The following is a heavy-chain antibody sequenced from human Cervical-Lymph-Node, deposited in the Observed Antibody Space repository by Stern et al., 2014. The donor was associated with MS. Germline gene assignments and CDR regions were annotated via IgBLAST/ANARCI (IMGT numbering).Heavy chain of an antibody. Sequence: QLQLQESGPGLVKPSETLSLTCTVSGDSVSSSYFYWSWIRQSPGKGLEWIGYTHYSGNTKSNPSLKSRVTITIDTSKNHFSLNLTSLTAADTAVYYCARDGLDGMDVWGQGTSVTVSS. CDR3: ARDGLDGMDV. CDR2: THYSGNT. V-gene: IGHV4-61*03. D-gene: IGHD3/OR15-3a*01. CDR1: GDSVSSSYFY. J-gene: IGHJ6*02.